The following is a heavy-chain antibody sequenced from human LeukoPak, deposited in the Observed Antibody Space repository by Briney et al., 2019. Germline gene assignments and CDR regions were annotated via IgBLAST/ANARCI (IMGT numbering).Heavy chain of an antibody. D-gene: IGHD6-13*01. CDR2: INHSGST. CDR1: GGSFSGYY. CDR3: ARQVRGGIAAAVVYYYYYYMDV. Sequence: PSETLSLTCAVYGGSFSGYYWSWIRQPPGKGLEWIGEINHSGSTNYNPSLKSRVTISVDTSKNQFSLKLSSVTAADTAVYYCARQVRGGIAAAVVYYYYYYMDVWGKGTTVTISS. V-gene: IGHV4-34*01. J-gene: IGHJ6*03.